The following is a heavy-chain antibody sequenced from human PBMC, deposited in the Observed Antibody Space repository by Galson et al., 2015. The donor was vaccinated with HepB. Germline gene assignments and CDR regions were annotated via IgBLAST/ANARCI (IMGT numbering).Heavy chain of an antibody. Sequence: SLRLSCAASGFTFSSYSMNWVRQAPGKGLEWVSSISGATTYIYYADSVKGRFTIPRDNARNSLYLQINSLRGEDTAVYYCARGLQADYYYYAMDVWGQGTTVTVSS. CDR3: ARGLQADYYYYAMDV. V-gene: IGHV3-21*01. CDR1: GFTFSSYS. CDR2: ISGATTYI. J-gene: IGHJ6*02.